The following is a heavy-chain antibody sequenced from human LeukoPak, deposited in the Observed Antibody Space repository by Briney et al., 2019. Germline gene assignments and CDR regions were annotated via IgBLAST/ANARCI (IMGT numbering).Heavy chain of an antibody. V-gene: IGHV3-66*01. CDR2: LYSGGST. J-gene: IGHJ4*02. CDR3: ARDLRGDSTGWLN. D-gene: IGHD6-19*01. CDR1: GFTVSSYY. Sequence: GGSLRLSCVASGFTVSSYYMSWVRQAPGKGLERVSILYSGGSTYYADSVKGRLTISRDSSKNTLYLQMNSLRAEDTAVYYCARDLRGDSTGWLNWGQGTLVTVSS.